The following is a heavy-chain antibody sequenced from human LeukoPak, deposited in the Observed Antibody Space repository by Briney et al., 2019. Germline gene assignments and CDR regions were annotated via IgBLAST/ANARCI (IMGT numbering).Heavy chain of an antibody. J-gene: IGHJ4*02. CDR2: INPNSGGT. D-gene: IGHD6-6*01. CDR1: RYTFTGYY. Sequence: ASVKVSCKASRYTFTGYYMHWVRQAPGQGLEWMGWINPNSGGTNYAQKFQGRVTMTRDTSISTAYMELSRLRSDDTAAYYCARVVGSSTTNSDYWGQGTLVTVSS. V-gene: IGHV1-2*02. CDR3: ARVVGSSTTNSDY.